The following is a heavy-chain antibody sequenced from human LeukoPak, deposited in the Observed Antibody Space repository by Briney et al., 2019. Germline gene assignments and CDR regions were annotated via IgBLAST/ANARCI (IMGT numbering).Heavy chain of an antibody. V-gene: IGHV3-23*01. D-gene: IGHD1-26*01. CDR1: AFTFTSYS. Sequence: GGSLRLSCAASAFTFTSYSMNWVRQAPGTGLEWLSTISGGGGSTYYADSVKGRFTISRDNSKNTLYLQVNSLRAEDTAVYYCAKGGKWDVTPFDYWGQGTLVTVSS. CDR3: AKGGKWDVTPFDY. CDR2: ISGGGGST. J-gene: IGHJ4*02.